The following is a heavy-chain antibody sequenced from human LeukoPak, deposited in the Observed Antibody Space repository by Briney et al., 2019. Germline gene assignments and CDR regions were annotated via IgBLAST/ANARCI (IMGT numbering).Heavy chain of an antibody. D-gene: IGHD3-10*01. CDR3: ARDRFRVGETDFAC. J-gene: IGHJ4*02. CDR2: IYSGGST. V-gene: IGHV3-66*01. Sequence: GGSLRLSCAASGFTFSSYSMNWVRQAPGKGLEWVSVIYSGGSTYYADSVKGRFTISRDNSKNSLYLQMNSLRAEDTAVYYCARDRFRVGETDFACWGQGTLVTVSS. CDR1: GFTFSSYS.